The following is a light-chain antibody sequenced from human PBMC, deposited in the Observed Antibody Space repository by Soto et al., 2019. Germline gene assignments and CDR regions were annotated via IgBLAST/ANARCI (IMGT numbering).Light chain of an antibody. V-gene: IGLV2-14*01. CDR1: SSDVGGYNY. CDR2: EIS. J-gene: IGLJ2*01. Sequence: QSALTQPASVSGSPGQSITISCTGTSSDVGGYNYVSWHQQQPGKAPKLIIYEISNRPSGVSNRFSGSKSGNTASLTIAGLHAEDDADYYCCSYTSSSTLGVFGGGTKLTVL. CDR3: CSYTSSSTLGV.